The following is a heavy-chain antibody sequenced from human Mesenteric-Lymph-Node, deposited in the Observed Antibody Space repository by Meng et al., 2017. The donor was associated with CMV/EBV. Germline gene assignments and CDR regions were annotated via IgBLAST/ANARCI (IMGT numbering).Heavy chain of an antibody. J-gene: IGHJ6*02. CDR1: GYTFTDYY. D-gene: IGHD5-12*01. CDR3: ARGGYDSLRGMDV. V-gene: IGHV1-2*02. Sequence: ASVKVSCKASGYTFTDYYIHWVRQAPGQGLEWMGWMNPNAGGTNYAQKLQGRVTMTTDTSTSTAYMELRSLRSDDTAVYYCARGGYDSLRGMDVWGQGTTVTVSS. CDR2: MNPNAGGT.